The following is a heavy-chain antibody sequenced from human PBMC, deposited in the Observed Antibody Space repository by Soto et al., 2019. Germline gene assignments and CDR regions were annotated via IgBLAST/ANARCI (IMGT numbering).Heavy chain of an antibody. CDR2: IKQDGSEK. J-gene: IGHJ6*02. CDR1: GFTFSSDW. Sequence: EVQLVESGGGLVQPGGSLRLSCAASGFTFSSDWMSWVRQAPGKGLEWVANIKQDGSEKYYVDSVKGRFTISRDNAKNSLYLQMNSLRAEDTAVYYCARDYSSSWWRDYYYGMDVWGQGTTVTVSS. CDR3: ARDYSSSWWRDYYYGMDV. D-gene: IGHD6-13*01. V-gene: IGHV3-7*01.